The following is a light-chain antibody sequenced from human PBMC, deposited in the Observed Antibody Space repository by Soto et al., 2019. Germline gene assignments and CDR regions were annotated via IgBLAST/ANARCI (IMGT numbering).Light chain of an antibody. J-gene: IGKJ2*01. Sequence: DIQLTQSPSFLSASVGDRVTITCRASQGISSYLACYQQKPGKAPKLLIYAASTLQSGVPSRFSGSGPGTEFTLTISSLQPEDVATYYCQQLNSYPYTFGQGKKLEIK. V-gene: IGKV1-9*01. CDR2: AAS. CDR1: QGISSY. CDR3: QQLNSYPYT.